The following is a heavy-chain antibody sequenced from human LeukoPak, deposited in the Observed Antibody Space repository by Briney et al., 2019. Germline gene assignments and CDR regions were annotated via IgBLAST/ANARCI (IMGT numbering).Heavy chain of an antibody. Sequence: ASVKVSCKVSGYTLTELSMHWVRQAPGRGLEWMGGFDPEDGETIYAQKFQGRVTMTEDTSTDTAYMELSSLRSEDTAVYYCATDGGPYGSGTYFDYWGQGTLVTVSS. CDR2: FDPEDGET. J-gene: IGHJ4*02. CDR1: GYTLTELS. D-gene: IGHD3-10*01. CDR3: ATDGGPYGSGTYFDY. V-gene: IGHV1-24*01.